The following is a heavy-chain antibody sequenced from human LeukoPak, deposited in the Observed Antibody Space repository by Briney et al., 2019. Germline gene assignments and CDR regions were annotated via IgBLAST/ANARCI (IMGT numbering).Heavy chain of an antibody. V-gene: IGHV1-46*01. CDR2: INRSGGST. J-gene: IGHJ6*03. CDR1: GYTFTSYY. Sequence: ASVKVSCKASGYTFTSYYVHWVRQARGQGREGMGIINRSGGSTSYAQKLQGRLTMTRDMSTSRVYMELSSLRSEDTAVYSCARGPPYYDSPYYMDVWGKGTPVTVSS. D-gene: IGHD3-22*01. CDR3: ARGPPYYDSPYYMDV.